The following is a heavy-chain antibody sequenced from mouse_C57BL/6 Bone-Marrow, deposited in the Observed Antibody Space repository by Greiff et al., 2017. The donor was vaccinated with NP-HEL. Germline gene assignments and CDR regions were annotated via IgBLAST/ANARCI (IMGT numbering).Heavy chain of an antibody. CDR3: ARYGYYVFAY. V-gene: IGHV7-3*01. J-gene: IGHJ3*01. D-gene: IGHD2-3*01. CDR2: IRNKANGYTT. Sequence: EVKLVESGGGLVQPGGSLSLSCAASGFTFTDYYMSWVRQPPGKALEWLGFIRNKANGYTTEYSASVKGRFTISRDNSQSILYLQMNALRAEDSATYYCARYGYYVFAYWGQGTLVTVSA. CDR1: GFTFTDYY.